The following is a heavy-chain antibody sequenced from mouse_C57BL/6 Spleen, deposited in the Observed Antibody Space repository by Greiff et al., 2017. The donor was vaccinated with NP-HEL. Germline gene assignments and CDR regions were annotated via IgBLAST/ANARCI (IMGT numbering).Heavy chain of an antibody. J-gene: IGHJ4*01. CDR3: VRQRETAYYSSSMDY. V-gene: IGHV10-1*01. Sequence: EVMLVESGGGLVQPKGSLKLSCAASGFSFNTYAMNWVRQAPGKGLEWVARIRSKSNNYATYYADSVKDRFTISRDDSESMLYLQMNNLKTEDTAMYYCVRQRETAYYSSSMDYWGQGTSVTVSS. CDR2: IRSKSNNYAT. CDR1: GFSFNTYA. D-gene: IGHD2-5*01.